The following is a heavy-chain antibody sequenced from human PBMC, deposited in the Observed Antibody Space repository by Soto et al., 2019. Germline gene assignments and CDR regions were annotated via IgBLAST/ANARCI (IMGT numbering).Heavy chain of an antibody. CDR1: GFTFSNAW. Sequence: EVQLVESGGGLVKPGGSLRLSCAASGFTFSNAWMNWVRQAPGKGLEWVGRIKSKTDGGTTDYAAPVKGRLTISRDDSKNTLYLQMNSLKTEDTAVYYCTTELWFGELPDYWGQGTLVTVSS. CDR2: IKSKTDGGTT. J-gene: IGHJ4*02. D-gene: IGHD3-10*01. V-gene: IGHV3-15*07. CDR3: TTELWFGELPDY.